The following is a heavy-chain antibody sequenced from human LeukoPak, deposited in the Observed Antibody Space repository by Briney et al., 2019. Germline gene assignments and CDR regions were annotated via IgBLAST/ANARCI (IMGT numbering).Heavy chain of an antibody. J-gene: IGHJ6*02. CDR2: ISGSGGST. V-gene: IGHV3-23*01. CDR3: AKDSAIGYCSGGSCYTSYGMDV. CDR1: GFTFRTYA. Sequence: GGSLRLSCAASGFTFRTYAMTWVRQAPGKGLEWVSGISGSGGSTYYADSVKGRFTISRDNSKNTLYLQMNSLRAEDTAVYYCAKDSAIGYCSGGSCYTSYGMDVWGQGTTVTVSS. D-gene: IGHD2-15*01.